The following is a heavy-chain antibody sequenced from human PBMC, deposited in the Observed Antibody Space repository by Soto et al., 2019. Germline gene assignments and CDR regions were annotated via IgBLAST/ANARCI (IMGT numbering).Heavy chain of an antibody. Sequence: GEPLKISCKGSGCSFTSYWISWVRQMPGKGLEWMGRIDPSDSYTNYSPSFQGHVTISADKSISTAYLQWSSLKASDTAMYYCARHVIAAAGTFPKYDYYGMDVWGQGTTVTVSS. D-gene: IGHD6-13*01. CDR2: IDPSDSYT. J-gene: IGHJ6*02. CDR3: ARHVIAAAGTFPKYDYYGMDV. V-gene: IGHV5-10-1*01. CDR1: GCSFTSYW.